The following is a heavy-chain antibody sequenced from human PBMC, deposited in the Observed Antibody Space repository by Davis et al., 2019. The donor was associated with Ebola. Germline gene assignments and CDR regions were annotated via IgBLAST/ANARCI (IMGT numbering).Heavy chain of an antibody. J-gene: IGHJ4*02. CDR3: ARDVRGITGPSEY. D-gene: IGHD1-1*01. CDR1: GYSFTDDG. V-gene: IGHV1-18*01. Sequence: AASVKVSCKASGYSFTDDGISWVRQAPGRGLEWMGWISTYNGNTNYAQKVQGRITMTTDTSTSTAYMELRSLRSDDTARYYCARDVRGITGPSEYWGQGTLVTVSS. CDR2: ISTYNGNT.